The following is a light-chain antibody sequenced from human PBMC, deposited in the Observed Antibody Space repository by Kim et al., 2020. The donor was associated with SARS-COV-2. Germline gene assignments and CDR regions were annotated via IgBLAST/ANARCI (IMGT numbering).Light chain of an antibody. Sequence: DIKMTQSPSSLSASVGDRVTITCRASQTIDTYLSWYQHKPGKAPKLLIYAASILQSGVPSRFSGSGSGTDFTLAISSLQPEDFAPYSCQQSYSVPYTFGQGTKLEI. CDR3: QQSYSVPYT. CDR2: AAS. J-gene: IGKJ2*01. V-gene: IGKV1-39*01. CDR1: QTIDTY.